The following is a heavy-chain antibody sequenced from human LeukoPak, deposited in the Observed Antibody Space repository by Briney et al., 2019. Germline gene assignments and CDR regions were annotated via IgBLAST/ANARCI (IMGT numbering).Heavy chain of an antibody. D-gene: IGHD3-3*01. CDR1: GFVFRKYN. Sequence: GGSLRLSCSASGFVFRKYNMNWVRQAPGKGLEWVSYITFGSSTTYYADSVKGRFTISRDNANNSLYLQMNSLRAEDTAVYYCARDPNLEWLPYGSGNWFDPWGQGTLVTVSS. V-gene: IGHV3-48*04. CDR2: ITFGSSTT. CDR3: ARDPNLEWLPYGSGNWFDP. J-gene: IGHJ5*02.